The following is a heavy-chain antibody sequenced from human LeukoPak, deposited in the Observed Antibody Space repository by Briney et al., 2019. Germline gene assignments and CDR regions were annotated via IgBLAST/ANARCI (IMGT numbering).Heavy chain of an antibody. CDR1: GYTLTELS. D-gene: IGHD6-19*01. V-gene: IGHV1-24*01. Sequence: ASVKVSCKVSGYTLTELSMHWVRQAPGKGLEWMGGFDPEDGETIYAQKFQGRVTMTEDTSTDTAYMELSSLRSEDTAVYYCATCPKYSSMYWFGPWGQGTLVTVSS. J-gene: IGHJ5*02. CDR3: ATCPKYSSMYWFGP. CDR2: FDPEDGET.